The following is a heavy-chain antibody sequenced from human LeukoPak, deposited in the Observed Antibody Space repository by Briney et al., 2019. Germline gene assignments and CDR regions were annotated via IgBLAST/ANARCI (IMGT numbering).Heavy chain of an antibody. CDR2: IRSKPNSYAT. CDR1: GFTFSGSA. V-gene: IGHV3-73*01. J-gene: IGHJ4*02. CDR3: VGGGDY. Sequence: GGSLRLSCATSGFTFSGSAMHWVRQASGKGLEWVGRIRSKPNSYATTYAASVKGRFTISRDDSKNTAYLQMNSLKTVDTAVYYCVGGGDYWGQGTLVTVSS. D-gene: IGHD3-16*01.